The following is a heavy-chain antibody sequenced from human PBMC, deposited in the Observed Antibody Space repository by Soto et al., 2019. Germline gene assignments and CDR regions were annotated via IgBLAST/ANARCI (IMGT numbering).Heavy chain of an antibody. CDR1: GFTFSNAW. J-gene: IGHJ3*02. CDR2: IKSKTDGGTT. D-gene: IGHD3-22*01. Sequence: EVQLVESGGGLVKPGGSLRLSCAVSGFTFSNAWMSWVRQAPGKGLEWVGRIKSKTDGGTTDYAAPVKGRFTISRDDSKNTLYRQVNSLKTEDTAVYYCTTGYDSSCYYAARPFAIWGQGTMVTVSS. CDR3: TTGYDSSCYYAARPFAI. V-gene: IGHV3-15*01.